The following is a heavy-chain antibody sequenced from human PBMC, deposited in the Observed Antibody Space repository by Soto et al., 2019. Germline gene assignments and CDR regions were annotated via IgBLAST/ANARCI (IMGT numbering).Heavy chain of an antibody. CDR1: GFTFSSYA. V-gene: IGHV3-23*01. CDR3: AKVDGYYYDSSGYIRFDY. Sequence: PGGSLRLSCAASGFTFSSYAMSWVRQAPGKXLEWVSAISGSGGSTYYADSVKGRFTISRDNSKNTLYLQMNSLRAEDTAVYYCAKVDGYYYDSSGYIRFDYWGQGTLVTVSS. J-gene: IGHJ4*02. CDR2: ISGSGGST. D-gene: IGHD3-22*01.